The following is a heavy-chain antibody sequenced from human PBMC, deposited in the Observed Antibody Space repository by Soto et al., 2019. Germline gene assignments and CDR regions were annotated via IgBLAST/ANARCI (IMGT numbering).Heavy chain of an antibody. D-gene: IGHD1-26*01. CDR2: ISANNGNT. CDR3: AREGGATTGDAFDI. J-gene: IGHJ3*02. Sequence: GASVKVSCKASGYTFTSYGISWVRQAPGQGLEWMGWISANNGNTNYAQKLQGRVTMTTDTSTSTAYMELRSLRSEDTAVYYCAREGGATTGDAFDIWGQGTMVTVSS. CDR1: GYTFTSYG. V-gene: IGHV1-18*01.